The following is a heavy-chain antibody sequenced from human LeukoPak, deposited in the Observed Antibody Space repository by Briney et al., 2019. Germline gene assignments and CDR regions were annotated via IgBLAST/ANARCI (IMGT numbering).Heavy chain of an antibody. CDR1: GGSISSGSYY. V-gene: IGHV4-61*02. CDR3: ARAQWLRLT. D-gene: IGHD5-12*01. Sequence: SETLSLTCTVSGGSISSGSYYWSWIRQPAGKGLEWIGRIYTSGSTNYNPSLKSRVTISVDTSKNQFSLKLSSVTAADTAVYYCARAQWLRLTWGQRTLVTVSS. CDR2: IYTSGST. J-gene: IGHJ5*02.